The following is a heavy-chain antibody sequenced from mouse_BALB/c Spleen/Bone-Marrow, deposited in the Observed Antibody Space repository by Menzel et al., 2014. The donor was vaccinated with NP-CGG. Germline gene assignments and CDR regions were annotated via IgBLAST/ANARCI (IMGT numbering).Heavy chain of an antibody. D-gene: IGHD2-1*01. CDR2: IDPATGNT. Sequence: LMESGADPVKPGASVTLSCTASGLSIKYTYMHWVKQRPEQGLAWIGRIDPATGNTKYNTRFQGKATITVDTTSNAAYLQLSRLTSVNTADYYSSHYGNNVNYAKAYWGQGP. CDR1: GLSIKYTY. J-gene: IGHJ4*01. CDR3: SHYGNNVNYAKAY. V-gene: IGHV14-3*02.